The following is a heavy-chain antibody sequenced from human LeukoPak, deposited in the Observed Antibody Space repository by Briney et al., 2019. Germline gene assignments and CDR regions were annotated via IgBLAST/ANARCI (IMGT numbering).Heavy chain of an antibody. D-gene: IGHD4-11*01. CDR2: IKSKTDGGTT. CDR3: TTVSAGVYSKKGYYYYYMDV. CDR1: GFTFSNAW. Sequence: GGSLRLSCAASGFTFSNAWMSWVRQAPGKGQEWVGRIKSKTDGGTTDYAAPVKGRFTISRDDSKNTLYLQMNSLKTEDTAVYYCTTVSAGVYSKKGYYYYYMDVWGKGTTVTVSS. J-gene: IGHJ6*03. V-gene: IGHV3-15*01.